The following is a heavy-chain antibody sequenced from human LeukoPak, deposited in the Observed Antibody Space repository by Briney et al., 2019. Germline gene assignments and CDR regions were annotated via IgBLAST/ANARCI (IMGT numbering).Heavy chain of an antibody. Sequence: SETLSLTCTVSGGSISSSSYYWGWIRQPPGKGLEWIGSIYYSGSTYYNPSLKSRVTISVDTSKNQFSLKLSSVTAADTAVYYCARLDYYDSSGSFDYWGQGTLVTVSS. V-gene: IGHV4-39*01. J-gene: IGHJ4*02. CDR2: IYYSGST. CDR1: GGSISSSSYY. CDR3: ARLDYYDSSGSFDY. D-gene: IGHD3-22*01.